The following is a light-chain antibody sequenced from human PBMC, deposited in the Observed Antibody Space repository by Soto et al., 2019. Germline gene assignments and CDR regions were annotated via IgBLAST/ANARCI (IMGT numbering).Light chain of an antibody. CDR3: QEYNNWSYT. CDR1: QSVTNY. CDR2: GAF. J-gene: IGKJ5*01. Sequence: EIVLTQSPGTLSLSPGERATLSCRASQSVTNYLAWYQEKPGQAPRLVIYGAFNRATGIPARFSGSGSGTELTLTISSLQSEDFAVYYCQEYNNWSYTFGQGRRLEIK. V-gene: IGKV3D-15*01.